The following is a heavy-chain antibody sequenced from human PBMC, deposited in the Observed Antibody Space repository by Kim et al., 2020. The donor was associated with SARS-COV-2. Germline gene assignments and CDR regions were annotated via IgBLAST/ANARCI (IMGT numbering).Heavy chain of an antibody. V-gene: IGHV4-31*03. CDR1: GGSISSGGNY. D-gene: IGHD3-9*01. Sequence: SETLSLTCTVSGGSISSGGNYWSWIRQHPGKGLEWIGYIYYSGSTYYNPSLKSRVTISVDTSKNQFSLKLSSVTVADTAVYYCAREGYYDILTGYRTSYYFDYRGQGTLVTVSS. J-gene: IGHJ4*02. CDR2: IYYSGST. CDR3: AREGYYDILTGYRTSYYFDY.